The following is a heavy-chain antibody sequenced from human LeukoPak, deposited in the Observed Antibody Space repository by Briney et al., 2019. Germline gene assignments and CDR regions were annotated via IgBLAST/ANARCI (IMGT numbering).Heavy chain of an antibody. D-gene: IGHD6-13*01. V-gene: IGHV3-30-3*01. CDR1: GFTFSSYA. CDR3: ARAIHSSSWYVGGY. Sequence: GGSLRLSCAASGFTFSSYAMHWVRQAPGKGLEWVAVISYDGSNKYYADFVKGRFTISRDNSKNTLYLQMNSLRAEDTAVYYCARAIHSSSWYVGGYWGQGTLVTVSS. CDR2: ISYDGSNK. J-gene: IGHJ4*02.